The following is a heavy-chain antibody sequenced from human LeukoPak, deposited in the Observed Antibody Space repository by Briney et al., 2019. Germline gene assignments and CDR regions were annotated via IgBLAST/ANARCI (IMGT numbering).Heavy chain of an antibody. D-gene: IGHD2-2*03. J-gene: IGHJ2*01. CDR1: GGSFSGYY. CDR3: ARLDPVDPRYFDL. CDR2: INHSGST. V-gene: IGHV4-34*01. Sequence: SETLSLTCAVYGGSFSGYYWSWIRQPPGKGLEWIGEINHSGSTNYNPSLKSRVTISVDTSKNQFSLKLSSVTAAGTAVYYCARLDPVDPRYFDLWGRGTLVTVSS.